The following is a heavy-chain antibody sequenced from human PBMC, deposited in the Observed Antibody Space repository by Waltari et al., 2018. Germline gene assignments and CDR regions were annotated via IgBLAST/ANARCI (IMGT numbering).Heavy chain of an antibody. CDR3: VRDRGMDA. V-gene: IGHV3-74*01. Sequence: EVQLVESGGGLVQPGGSVRRSCAAWGFTFSRNWLYWVRQAPGTGLAWVSHITSDGSNTGYADSVKGRFTISRDNAKNTLYMEMNSLRDEDTAVYYCVRDRGMDAWGQGTTVTVSS. CDR2: ITSDGSNT. CDR1: GFTFSRNW. J-gene: IGHJ6*02.